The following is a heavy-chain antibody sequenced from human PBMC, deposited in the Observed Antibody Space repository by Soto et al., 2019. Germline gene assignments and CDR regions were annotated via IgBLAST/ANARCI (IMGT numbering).Heavy chain of an antibody. CDR2: IIPIFGTA. D-gene: IGHD6-13*01. CDR3: ARDRSGIAAAGKRNAFDI. J-gene: IGHJ3*02. Sequence: SVKVSCKASGGTFSSYAISWVRQAPGQGLEWMGGIIPIFGTANYAQKFQGRVTITGDESTSTAYMELSRLRSDDTAVYYCARDRSGIAAAGKRNAFDIWGQGTMVTVSS. CDR1: GGTFSSYA. V-gene: IGHV1-69*13.